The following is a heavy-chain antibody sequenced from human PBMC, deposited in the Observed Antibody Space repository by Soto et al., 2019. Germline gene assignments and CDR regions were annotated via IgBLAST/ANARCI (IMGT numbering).Heavy chain of an antibody. CDR2: ISSNGRST. CDR1: GFTFSTYA. D-gene: IGHD2-8*01. V-gene: IGHV3-64*01. J-gene: IGHJ4*02. CDR3: ARDRCTNGVCYAPSDY. Sequence: GGSLRLSCATSGFTFSTYAMHWVRQAPGKGLEYVSAISSNGRSTYYANSVKGRFTISRDNSKNALYLQMDSLRAEDMAVYYCARDRCTNGVCYAPSDYWGQGTLVTVSS.